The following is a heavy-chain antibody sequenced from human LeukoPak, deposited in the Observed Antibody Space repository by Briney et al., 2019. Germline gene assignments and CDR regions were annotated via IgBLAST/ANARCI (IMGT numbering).Heavy chain of an antibody. CDR1: GYTFTGYY. CDR3: ARVSGIKDRDQEYYFDY. V-gene: IGHV1-2*02. Sequence: ASVKVSCKASGYTFTGYYMHWVRQAPGQGLEWMGWINPNSGGTNYAQKFQGRVTMTRDTSISTAYMELSRLRSDDTAVYYCARVSGIKDRDQEYYFDYWGQGTLVTVSS. CDR2: INPNSGGT. D-gene: IGHD3-10*01. J-gene: IGHJ4*02.